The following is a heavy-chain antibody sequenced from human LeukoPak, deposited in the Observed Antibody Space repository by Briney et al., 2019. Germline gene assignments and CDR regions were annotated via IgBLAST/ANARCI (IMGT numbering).Heavy chain of an antibody. Sequence: GGSLRLSCAASGFTFSSYAMTWVRQAPGKGLEWVSSISNSGGSTYYADSVKGRFTVSRDNSKNTLYLQVSSLRAEDTAVYYCARGGGSSVFDYWGQGALVTVSS. CDR2: ISNSGGST. J-gene: IGHJ4*02. CDR1: GFTFSSYA. D-gene: IGHD2-15*01. V-gene: IGHV3-23*01. CDR3: ARGGGSSVFDY.